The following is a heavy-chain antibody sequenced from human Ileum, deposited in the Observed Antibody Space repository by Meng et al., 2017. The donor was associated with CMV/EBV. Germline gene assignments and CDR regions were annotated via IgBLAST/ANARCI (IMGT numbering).Heavy chain of an antibody. CDR1: GGTFRSYA. J-gene: IGHJ4*02. V-gene: IGHV1-69*10. CDR2: IIPILGIA. CDR3: ARGEGRDSGSYTLDY. D-gene: IGHD1-26*01. Sequence: VQLVQSGAEVKKPGSSVKVSGQSSGGTFRSYAISWVRQAPGQGLEWMGGIIPILGIANYAQKFQGRLTITADKSTSTAYMELSSLRSEDTAVYYCARGEGRDSGSYTLDYWGQGTLVTVSS.